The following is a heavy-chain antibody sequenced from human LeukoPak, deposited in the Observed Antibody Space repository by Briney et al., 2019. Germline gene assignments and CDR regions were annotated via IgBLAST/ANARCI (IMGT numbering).Heavy chain of an antibody. CDR3: ASHTYYLSSGSFGH. J-gene: IGHJ4*02. V-gene: IGHV1-8*01. CDR1: GYTFTSFD. CDR2: MNPGSGNT. D-gene: IGHD3-10*01. Sequence: ASVKVSCKASGYTFTSFDINWVRQATGQGPEWMGWMNPGSGNTGYAQRFRGRVTMTRDTSISTAYLELSGLTSEDTAVYYCASHTYYLSSGSFGHWGQGTLVTVSS.